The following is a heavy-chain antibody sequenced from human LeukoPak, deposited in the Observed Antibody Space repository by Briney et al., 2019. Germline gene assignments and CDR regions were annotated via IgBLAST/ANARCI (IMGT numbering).Heavy chain of an antibody. CDR3: ARDLTTVTTAVFAY. V-gene: IGHV3-21*06. CDR2: ISSSSTYI. CDR1: GFTFSSYS. Sequence: GSLRLSCAASGFTFSSYSMNWVRQAPGKGLEWVSSISSSSTYIYYADSVKGRFTISRDKAKNSLYLQMNSLRAEDTAVYYCARDLTTVTTAVFAYWGQGTLVTVSS. J-gene: IGHJ4*02. D-gene: IGHD4-11*01.